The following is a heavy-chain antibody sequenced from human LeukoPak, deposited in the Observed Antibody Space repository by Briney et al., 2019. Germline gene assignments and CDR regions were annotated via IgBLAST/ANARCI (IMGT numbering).Heavy chain of an antibody. V-gene: IGHV3-21*01. J-gene: IGHJ4*02. CDR1: GFTFSSYS. CDR3: ARVDTAMVSDY. CDR2: ISSSSSYI. Sequence: KPGRSLRLSCAASGFTFSSYSMNWVRQAPGKGLEWVSAISSSSSYIYYADSVKGRFTISRDNAKNSLYLQMNSLRAEDTAVYYCARVDTAMVSDYWGQGTLVTVSS. D-gene: IGHD5-18*01.